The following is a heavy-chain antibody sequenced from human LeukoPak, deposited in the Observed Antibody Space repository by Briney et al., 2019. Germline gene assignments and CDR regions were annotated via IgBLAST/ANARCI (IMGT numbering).Heavy chain of an antibody. Sequence: SETLSLTCTVSGGSISSGSYYWGWLRQPPGKGLEWIASIYYTGKTYYNPSLKSRATISVDKSKNQLFLKLTSVTVADTAIYYCARRGDPWGQGTLVTVSS. J-gene: IGHJ5*02. CDR3: ARRGDP. D-gene: IGHD3-16*01. V-gene: IGHV4-39*01. CDR1: GGSISSGSYY. CDR2: IYYTGKT.